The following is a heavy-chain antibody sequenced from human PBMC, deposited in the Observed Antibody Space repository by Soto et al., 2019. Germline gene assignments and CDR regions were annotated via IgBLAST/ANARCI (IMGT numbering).Heavy chain of an antibody. CDR3: ARATRYCTNGVCSTFEY. CDR2: INHSGST. Sequence: SETLSLTCAVYGGSFSGYYWSWICQPPGKGLEWIGEINHSGSTNYNPSLRSRVTISIDTSKNQFSLKLSSVTAADTAVYYCARATRYCTNGVCSTFEYWGQGTLVTVSS. J-gene: IGHJ4*01. V-gene: IGHV4-34*01. D-gene: IGHD2-8*01. CDR1: GGSFSGYY.